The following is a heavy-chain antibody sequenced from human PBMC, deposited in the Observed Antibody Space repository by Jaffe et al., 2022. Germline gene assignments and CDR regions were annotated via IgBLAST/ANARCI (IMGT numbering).Heavy chain of an antibody. CDR2: IQYDANTE. CDR1: GFNFRTYG. Sequence: QVHLVESGGRVVQPGGSLTLSCAASGFNFRTYGMHWVRQAPGKGLEWVSFIQYDANTEYYADSVKGRFTISRDDSENTLYLHMTSLRAEDTAVYYCAKEYSGYNLVLYYFDYWGQGTLVTVSS. V-gene: IGHV3-30*02. D-gene: IGHD5-12*01. CDR3: AKEYSGYNLVLYYFDY. J-gene: IGHJ4*02.